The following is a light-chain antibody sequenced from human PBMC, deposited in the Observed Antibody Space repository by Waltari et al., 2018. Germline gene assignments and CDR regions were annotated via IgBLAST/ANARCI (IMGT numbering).Light chain of an antibody. CDR1: QSVASN. CDR3: QQYNNWLCWK. J-gene: IGKJ1*01. V-gene: IGKV3-15*01. CDR2: GAS. Sequence: ILMTQSPATLSVSPGERATLSCRATQSVASNLDWYQQKPGQSLKLLIYGASNRATGTPARFSGRGSGTEFSLTISSLQCEGFAVYYCQQYNNWLCWKFGQGPTVEIK.